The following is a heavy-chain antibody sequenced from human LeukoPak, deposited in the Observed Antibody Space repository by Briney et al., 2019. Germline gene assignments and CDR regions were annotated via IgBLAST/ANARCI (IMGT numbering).Heavy chain of an antibody. V-gene: IGHV4-34*01. J-gene: IGHJ6*02. CDR3: ARIRCSSTSCYTRFYYYYGMDV. Sequence: SKTLSLTCAVYGGSFSGYYWSWIRQPPGKGLEWIGEINHSGSTNYNPSLKSRVTISVDTSKNQFSLKLSSVTAADTAVYYCARIRCSSTSCYTRFYYYYGMDVWGQGTTVTVSS. CDR1: GGSFSGYY. D-gene: IGHD2-2*02. CDR2: INHSGST.